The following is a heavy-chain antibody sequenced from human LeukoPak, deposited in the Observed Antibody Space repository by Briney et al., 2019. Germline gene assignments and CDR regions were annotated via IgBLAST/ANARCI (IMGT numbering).Heavy chain of an antibody. CDR3: ASGDRGYSYGPLDY. CDR2: IFYAGST. V-gene: IGHV4-59*08. D-gene: IGHD5-18*01. Sequence: TSETLSLTCTVSGGSIRSYYWSWIRQPPGEGLEWIGYIFYAGSTTYNPSLKSRVTISIDTSKNQFSLRLNSVTAADTAVYYCASGDRGYSYGPLDYWGQGTLVTVSS. J-gene: IGHJ4*02. CDR1: GGSIRSYY.